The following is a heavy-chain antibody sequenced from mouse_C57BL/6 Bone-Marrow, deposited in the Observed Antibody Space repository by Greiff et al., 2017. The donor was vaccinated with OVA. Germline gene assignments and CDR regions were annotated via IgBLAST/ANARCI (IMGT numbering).Heavy chain of an antibody. CDR3: ARFYGYDGDWYFDV. CDR1: GFNIKNTY. Sequence: EVKLVESVAELVRPGASVKLSCTASGFNIKNTYMHWVKQRPEQGLEWIGRIDPANGNTKYAPKFQGKATITADTSSNTAYLQLSSLTSEDTAIYYCARFYGYDGDWYFDVWGTGTTVTVSS. V-gene: IGHV14-3*01. J-gene: IGHJ1*03. CDR2: IDPANGNT. D-gene: IGHD2-2*01.